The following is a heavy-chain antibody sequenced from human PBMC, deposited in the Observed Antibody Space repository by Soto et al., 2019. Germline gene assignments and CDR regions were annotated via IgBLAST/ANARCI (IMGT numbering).Heavy chain of an antibody. CDR1: GGSFSGYY. CDR2: INHSGST. CDR3: ARCATAMASHWFDP. D-gene: IGHD5-18*01. J-gene: IGHJ5*02. V-gene: IGHV4-34*01. Sequence: QVQLQQWGAGLLKPSETLSLTCAVYGGSFSGYYWSWIRQPPGKGLEWIGEINHSGSTNYNPSLKSRVTISVDTSKNQFSLKLSSVTAADTAVYYCARCATAMASHWFDPWGQGTLVTVSS.